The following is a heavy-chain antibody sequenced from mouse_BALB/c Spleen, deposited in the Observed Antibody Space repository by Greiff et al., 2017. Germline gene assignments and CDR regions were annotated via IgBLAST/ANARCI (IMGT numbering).Heavy chain of an antibody. J-gene: IGHJ4*01. CDR2: INPSSGYT. V-gene: IGHV1-4*02. CDR3: ARSGYDGYYYAMDY. D-gene: IGHD2-2*01. CDR1: GYTFTSYT. Sequence: QVQLQQSAAELARPGASVKMSCKASGYTFTSYTMHWVKQRPGQGLEWIGYINPSSGYTEYNQKFKDKTTLTADKSSSTAYMQLSSLTSEDSAVYYCARSGYDGYYYAMDYWGQGTSVTVSS.